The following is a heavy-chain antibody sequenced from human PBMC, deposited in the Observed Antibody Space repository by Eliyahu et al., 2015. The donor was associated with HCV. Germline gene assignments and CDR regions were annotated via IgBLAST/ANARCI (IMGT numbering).Heavy chain of an antibody. Sequence: QVQLVESGGGVVQPGRSLRLSCAASGFXFSXYXXHWVRQAPGKGLEWVAVISYDGSNKYYADSVKGRFTISRDNSKNTLYLQMNSLRAEDTAVYYCAKGDYYPLAVISRYYYYYYGMDVWGQGTTVTVSS. CDR3: AKGDYYPLAVISRYYYYYYGMDV. D-gene: IGHD3-10*01. V-gene: IGHV3-30*18. J-gene: IGHJ6*02. CDR1: GFXFSXYX. CDR2: ISYDGSNK.